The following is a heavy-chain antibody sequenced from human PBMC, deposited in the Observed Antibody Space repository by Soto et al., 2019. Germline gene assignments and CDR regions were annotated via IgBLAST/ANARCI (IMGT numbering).Heavy chain of an antibody. CDR2: ISYSGST. D-gene: IGHD5-18*01. Sequence: QVQLQESGPGLVKPSQTLSLTCTVSGGSINSGGYFWSWIRQHPGKGLDWIGCISYSGSTSYNPSLKSRVTIPVDTSKQQFSLKLTSVTAADTAVYYCSRGILVWGQGALITVYS. J-gene: IGHJ4*02. V-gene: IGHV4-31*03. CDR1: GGSINSGGYF. CDR3: SRGILV.